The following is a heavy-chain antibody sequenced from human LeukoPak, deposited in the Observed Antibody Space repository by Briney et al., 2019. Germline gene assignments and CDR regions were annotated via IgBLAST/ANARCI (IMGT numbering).Heavy chain of an antibody. Sequence: GGSLRLSCAASGFTFSSYSMNWVRQAPGKGLEWVSYISSSSSTIYYADSVKGRFTISRDNAKNSLYLQMNSLRAEDTAVYYCARVPVLRFLLGAFDIWGQGTMVTVSS. CDR1: GFTFSSYS. CDR3: ARVPVLRFLLGAFDI. CDR2: ISSSSSTI. D-gene: IGHD3-3*01. J-gene: IGHJ3*02. V-gene: IGHV3-48*01.